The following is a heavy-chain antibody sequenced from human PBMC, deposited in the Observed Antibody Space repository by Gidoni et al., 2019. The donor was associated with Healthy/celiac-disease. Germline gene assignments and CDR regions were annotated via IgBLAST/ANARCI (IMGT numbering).Heavy chain of an antibody. Sequence: QVQLQESGPGLVKPSETLSLTCTVSGGSISSYYWSWIRQPPGKGLEWIGYIYYSGSTNYNPSLKSRVTISVDTSKNQFSLKLSSVTAADTAVYYCARVHSGYSYGYDWGQGTLVTVSS. D-gene: IGHD5-18*01. V-gene: IGHV4-59*01. CDR2: IYYSGST. CDR1: GGSISSYY. J-gene: IGHJ4*02. CDR3: ARVHSGYSYGYD.